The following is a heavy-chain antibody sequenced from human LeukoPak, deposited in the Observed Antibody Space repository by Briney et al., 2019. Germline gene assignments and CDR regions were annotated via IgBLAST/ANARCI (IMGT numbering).Heavy chain of an antibody. V-gene: IGHV5-51*01. D-gene: IGHD2-2*01. Sequence: GESLKISCKGSGYSFTSYWIGWVRQMPGKGLEWMGIIYPGDSDTRYSPSFQGQVTISADKSISTAYLQWSSLKASDTAMYYCARHPSSDCSRASCPRNYYYYGMDVWGQGTTVTVSS. CDR1: GYSFTSYW. J-gene: IGHJ6*02. CDR3: ARHPSSDCSRASCPRNYYYYGMDV. CDR2: IYPGDSDT.